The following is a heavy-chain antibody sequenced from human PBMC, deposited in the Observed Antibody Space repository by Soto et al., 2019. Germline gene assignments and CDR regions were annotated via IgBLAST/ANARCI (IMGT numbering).Heavy chain of an antibody. CDR3: ARGQNIPGSGY. CDR2: IYYSGST. J-gene: IGHJ4*02. D-gene: IGHD2-8*02. V-gene: IGHV4-59*01. CDR1: GGSINSYY. Sequence: SETVSLTWTVSGGSINSYYWTWFRQPPGKGLEWIGYIYYSGSTNYNPSLKSRVTISVDTSKNQFSLKLSSVTAADTAVYYCARGQNIPGSGYWGQGTLVTVSS.